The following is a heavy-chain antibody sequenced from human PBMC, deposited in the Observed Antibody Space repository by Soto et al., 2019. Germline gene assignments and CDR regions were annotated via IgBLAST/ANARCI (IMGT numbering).Heavy chain of an antibody. CDR1: GFTFNNYG. V-gene: IGHV3-33*08. CDR2: IWNDGSNS. J-gene: IGHJ6*02. CDR3: ARRQISPPTRGAATAIGAMDV. D-gene: IGHD6-13*01. Sequence: QVQLVESGGGVVQPGRSLRLSCAASGFTFNNYGMHWVRQAPGKGLEWVAVIWNDGSNSYYANSVKGRFTISRDNYKNTLHLSSWRLRAEDTGVYYCARRQISPPTRGAATAIGAMDVWGQGTTVTVSS.